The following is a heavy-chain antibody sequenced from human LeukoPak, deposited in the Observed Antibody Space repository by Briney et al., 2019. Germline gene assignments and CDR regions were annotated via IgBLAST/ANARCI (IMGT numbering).Heavy chain of an antibody. Sequence: GGSLRLSCAASGFTFSSYGMHWVRQAPGKGLEWVAFIRYDGSNKYYADSVKGRFTISRENSKNTLYLQMNSLRAEDTAVYYCAKDLNDILTGYSPDAFDIWGQGTMVTVSS. CDR2: IRYDGSNK. V-gene: IGHV3-30*02. J-gene: IGHJ3*02. D-gene: IGHD3-9*01. CDR3: AKDLNDILTGYSPDAFDI. CDR1: GFTFSSYG.